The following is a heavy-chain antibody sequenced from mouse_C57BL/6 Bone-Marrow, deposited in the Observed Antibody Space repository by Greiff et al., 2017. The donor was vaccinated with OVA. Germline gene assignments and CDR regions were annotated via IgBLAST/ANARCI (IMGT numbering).Heavy chain of an antibody. V-gene: IGHV7-3*01. D-gene: IGHD1-1*01. J-gene: IGHJ1*03. CDR2: IRNKANGYTT. CDR3: ERYEDYSSSYKYFDV. CDR1: GFTFTDYY. Sequence: EVMLVESGGGLVQPGGSLSLSCAASGFTFTDYYMSWVRQPPGKALEWLGFIRNKANGYTTEYSASVKGRFTISRDNSQSILYLQMNALSAQDTADCYCERYEDYSSSYKYFDVWGTGTTVTVSS.